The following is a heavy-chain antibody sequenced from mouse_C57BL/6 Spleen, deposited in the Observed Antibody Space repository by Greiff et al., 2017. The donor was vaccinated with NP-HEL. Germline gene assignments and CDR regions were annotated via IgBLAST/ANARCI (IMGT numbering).Heavy chain of an antibody. J-gene: IGHJ2*01. D-gene: IGHD1-1*01. CDR1: GYTFTSYW. CDR2: IYPGSGST. Sequence: VQLQQPGAELVKPGASVKMSCKASGYTFTSYWITWVKQRPGQGLEWIGDIYPGSGSTNYNEKFKSKATLTVDTSSSTAYMQLSSLTSEDSAVYYCARKRYYYYGSSFYYFDYWGQGTTLTVSS. CDR3: ARKRYYYYGSSFYYFDY. V-gene: IGHV1-55*01.